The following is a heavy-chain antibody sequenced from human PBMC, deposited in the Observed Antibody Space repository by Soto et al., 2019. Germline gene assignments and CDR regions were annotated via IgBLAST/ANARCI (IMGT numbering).Heavy chain of an antibody. CDR1: GFTFSSYS. CDR3: ARDRSTGSHNPFYYYGIDV. CDR2: ISSSSSYI. D-gene: IGHD1-1*01. Sequence: EVQLVESGGGLVKPGGSLRLSCAASGFTFSSYSMNWVRQAPGKGLEWVSSISSSSSYIYYADSVKGRFTISRDNAKNSLYLQINSMSAEDTAAYYCARDRSTGSHNPFYYYGIDVWGQGTTVTVSS. V-gene: IGHV3-21*01. J-gene: IGHJ6*02.